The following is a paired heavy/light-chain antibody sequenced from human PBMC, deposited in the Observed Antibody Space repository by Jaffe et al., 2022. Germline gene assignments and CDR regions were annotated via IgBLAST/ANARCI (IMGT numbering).Light chain of an antibody. CDR3: QQYGNSPLT. CDR2: HAS. CDR1: QTVSSNF. Sequence: EIVLTQSPGTLSLSPGERATLSCRAGQTVSSNFLAWFHQKPGQAPRLLIYHASNRAAGIPDRFSGSGSGTDFTLTISRVEPEDFAVYYCQQYGNSPLTFGGGTKVEIK. J-gene: IGKJ4*01. V-gene: IGKV3-20*01.
Heavy chain of an antibody. CDR1: GFTFTSYS. J-gene: IGHJ4*02. Sequence: EVHLLESGGGLVQPGGSLRLSCAASGFTFTSYSMYWVRQAPGKGLERVSGITGNGVDSNYADSVKGRFTISRDNFKNTLYLQMNSLRAEDTAVYYCAKGGVGVPFDQWGQGTLVTVSS. D-gene: IGHD3-3*01. CDR3: AKGGVGVPFDQ. CDR2: ITGNGVDS. V-gene: IGHV3-23*01.